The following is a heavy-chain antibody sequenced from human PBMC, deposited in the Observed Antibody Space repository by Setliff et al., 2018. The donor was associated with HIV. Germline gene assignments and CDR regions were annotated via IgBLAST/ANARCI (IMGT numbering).Heavy chain of an antibody. J-gene: IGHJ3*01. Sequence: SVKVSCKDSGGILSTYATIWVRQAPGQGLEWLGGIIPLFGRASYAQKFQGRVTITADESTNTAYMELSSLRSGDTAVYYCARETAPAHYYGSGSYRLHAFDVWGQGTMVTVSS. D-gene: IGHD3-10*01. V-gene: IGHV1-69*13. CDR3: ARETAPAHYYGSGSYRLHAFDV. CDR2: IIPLFGRA. CDR1: GGILSTYA.